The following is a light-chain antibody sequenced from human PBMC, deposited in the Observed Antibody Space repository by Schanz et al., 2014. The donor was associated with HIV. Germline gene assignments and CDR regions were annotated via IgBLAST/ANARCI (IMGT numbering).Light chain of an antibody. J-gene: IGKJ4*01. CDR1: QSISNN. CDR3: QQRSTWPRLT. V-gene: IGKV3-15*01. CDR2: GAF. Sequence: EIVMTQSPATLYVSPGEGATLSCRASQSISNNLAWYQHKPGQAPRLLIYGAFTRATGIPVRFSGRGSGTDFILTISSLEPEDFAVYYCQQRSTWPRLTFGGGTKVEI.